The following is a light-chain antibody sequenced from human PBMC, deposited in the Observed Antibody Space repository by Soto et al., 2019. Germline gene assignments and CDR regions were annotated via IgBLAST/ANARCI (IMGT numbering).Light chain of an antibody. Sequence: QSVLTQPASVSGSPGQSITISCTGTSSDVGGYNFVSWYQHHPGKAPKLIIYDVTNRPSGISNRFSGSKSGNTASLTISGLQAEDVADYYCTSYTSSITYVFGTGTKLTVL. CDR3: TSYTSSITYV. J-gene: IGLJ1*01. CDR2: DVT. CDR1: SSDVGGYNF. V-gene: IGLV2-14*03.